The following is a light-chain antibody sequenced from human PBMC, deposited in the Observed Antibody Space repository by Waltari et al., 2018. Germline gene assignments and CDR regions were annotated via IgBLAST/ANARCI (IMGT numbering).Light chain of an antibody. V-gene: IGLV3-25*03. Sequence: SYELTQPPSVSVSPGQTARITCSGPALPKRNAYWYQQKPGQAPVLLIFNDSERPSAIPERFSGSSSGTTVTLTISGVQAEDEADYYCQSTDSTVSYPVVFGGGTKLTVL. CDR1: ALPKRN. CDR3: QSTDSTVSYPVV. CDR2: NDS. J-gene: IGLJ2*01.